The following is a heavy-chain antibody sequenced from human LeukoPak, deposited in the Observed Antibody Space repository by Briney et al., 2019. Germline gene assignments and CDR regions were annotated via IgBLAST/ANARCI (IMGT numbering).Heavy chain of an antibody. CDR1: GGSISSYY. CDR2: VYYSGSA. D-gene: IGHD1-26*01. J-gene: IGHJ4*02. V-gene: IGHV4-59*01. Sequence: SETLSLTCTVSGGSISSYYWSWIRQPPGKGVEWIGYVYYSGSAHYNPSLKSRVTISVDTSKNQFSLKVSSVTAADTAIYYCAGGTYIYFDYWGQGTLVTVSS. CDR3: AGGTYIYFDY.